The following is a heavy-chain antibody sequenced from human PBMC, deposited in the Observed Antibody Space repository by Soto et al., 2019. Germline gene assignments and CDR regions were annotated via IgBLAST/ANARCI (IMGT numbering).Heavy chain of an antibody. CDR1: GFPFSSYG. D-gene: IGHD6-13*01. CDR2: ISYDGSNQ. Sequence: QVELVESGGGVVQPGRSLRLSCAASGFPFSSYGMHWVRQAPGKGLEWVAVISYDGSNQYNADSVKGRFTISRDNSKNRMYLEVNSLRPENMAVYFGAKSRMGSSWDEGDCWGQGTLVTVSS. CDR3: AKSRMGSSWDEGDC. J-gene: IGHJ4*02. V-gene: IGHV3-30*18.